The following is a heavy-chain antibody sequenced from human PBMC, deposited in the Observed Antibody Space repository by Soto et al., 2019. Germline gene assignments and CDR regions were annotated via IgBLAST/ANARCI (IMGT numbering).Heavy chain of an antibody. CDR3: ARGTIGVSAFYYYYYYMDF. J-gene: IGHJ6*03. D-gene: IGHD6-13*01. CDR2: IYYSGST. CDR1: GGSISSYY. V-gene: IGHV4-59*08. Sequence: SETLSLTCTVSGGSISSYYWSWIRQPPGKGLEWIGYIYYSGSTNYNPSLKSRVTISVDTSKNQFSLKLSSVTAADTAVYYCARGTIGVSAFYYYYYYMDFWGKGTTVTVSS.